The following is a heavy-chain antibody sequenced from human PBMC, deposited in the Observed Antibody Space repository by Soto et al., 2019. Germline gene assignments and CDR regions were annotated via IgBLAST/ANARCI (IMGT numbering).Heavy chain of an antibody. CDR2: IYFSGST. D-gene: IGHD5-18*01. CDR1: GASINSGGYY. V-gene: IGHV4-31*03. CDR3: ASGYACEVLLAY. Sequence: TLSLTCTVSGASINSGGYYWSWIRQLPGKGLEWIGYIYFSGSTYYNPSLESRVTISLNTSQNQFSLKLSSVTAADTAVYYCASGYACEVLLAYCGQGTLVIVSS. J-gene: IGHJ4*02.